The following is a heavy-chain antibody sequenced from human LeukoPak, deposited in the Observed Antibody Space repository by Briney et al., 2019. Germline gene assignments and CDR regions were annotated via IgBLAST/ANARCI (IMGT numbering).Heavy chain of an antibody. Sequence: GGSLRLSCAASGLTFSSYSMNWVRQAPGKGLEWVSSISSSSSYIYYADSVKGRFTISRDNAKNSLYLQMNSLRAEDTAVYYCTRAYSNFYFDYWGQGALVTVSS. D-gene: IGHD4-11*01. J-gene: IGHJ4*02. CDR3: TRAYSNFYFDY. V-gene: IGHV3-21*01. CDR1: GLTFSSYS. CDR2: ISSSSSYI.